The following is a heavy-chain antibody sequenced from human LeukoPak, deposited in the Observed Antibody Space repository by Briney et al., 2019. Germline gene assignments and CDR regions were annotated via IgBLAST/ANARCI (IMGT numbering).Heavy chain of an antibody. V-gene: IGHV3-30-3*01. CDR1: GFTFSSYA. Sequence: GGSLRLSCAASGFTFSSYAMHWVRQAPGKGLEWVAVISYDGSNKYYADSVKGRFTISRDNSKNTLYLQMNSLRAEDTAVYYCAKDNNYYGSSALDYWGQGTLVTVSS. CDR2: ISYDGSNK. CDR3: AKDNNYYGSSALDY. D-gene: IGHD3-10*01. J-gene: IGHJ4*02.